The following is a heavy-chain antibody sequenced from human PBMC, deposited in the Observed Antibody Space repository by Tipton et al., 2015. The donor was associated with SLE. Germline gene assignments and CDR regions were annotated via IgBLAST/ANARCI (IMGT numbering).Heavy chain of an antibody. CDR1: GGSFSGYY. J-gene: IGHJ4*02. Sequence: AGLVKPSETLSLTCAVYGGSFSGYYWSWIRQPPGKGLEWIGEINHSGSTNYNPSLKSRVTISVDTPKNQFSLKLSSVTAADTAVYYCARVTGTTDYWGQGTLVTVSS. CDR3: ARVTGTTDY. D-gene: IGHD1-1*01. CDR2: INHSGST. V-gene: IGHV4-34*01.